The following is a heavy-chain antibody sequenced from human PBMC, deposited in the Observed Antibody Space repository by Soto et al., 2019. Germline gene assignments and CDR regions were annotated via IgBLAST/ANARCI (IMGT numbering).Heavy chain of an antibody. CDR3: ARWDYSRRSGHFEY. Sequence: QVQLQQSGPGLVKPSQTLSLTCAISGDSVSSDSAAWNWIRQSPSRGLEWLGRTYYSSRWYNDYGVSVTTRITINTDTAKSHFSLRLISMTPEDTAVYYCARWDYSRRSGHFEYWGQGLLVSVSS. V-gene: IGHV6-1*01. CDR2: TYYSSRWYN. J-gene: IGHJ4*02. CDR1: GDSVSSDSAA. D-gene: IGHD3-22*01.